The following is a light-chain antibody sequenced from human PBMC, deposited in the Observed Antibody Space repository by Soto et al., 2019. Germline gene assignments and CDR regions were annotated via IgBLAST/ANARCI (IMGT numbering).Light chain of an antibody. CDR1: QSVSNY. CDR3: QQRSNWPLT. J-gene: IGKJ3*01. Sequence: EIVLTQSPATLSLSPGERATLSCRASQSVSNYLACYQQKPGQAPRLLIFDASSRATGIPARFSGSGSGTDFTLTISRLETEDFAVYYGQQRSNWPLTFGPGTKVDSK. CDR2: DAS. V-gene: IGKV3-11*01.